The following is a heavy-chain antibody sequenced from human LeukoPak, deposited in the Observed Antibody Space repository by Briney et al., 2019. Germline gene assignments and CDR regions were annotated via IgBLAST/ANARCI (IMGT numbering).Heavy chain of an antibody. D-gene: IGHD1-26*01. CDR1: GFTFRSYW. Sequence: GGSLRLSCAASGFTFRSYWMSWVRQAPGKGLEWVANIKQDGSEKYYVDSVKGRFTISRDNAKNSLYLQMNSLRDEDTAVYYCAKNSGSYDSWGQGTLVSVSS. CDR3: AKNSGSYDS. V-gene: IGHV3-7*02. J-gene: IGHJ5*01. CDR2: IKQDGSEK.